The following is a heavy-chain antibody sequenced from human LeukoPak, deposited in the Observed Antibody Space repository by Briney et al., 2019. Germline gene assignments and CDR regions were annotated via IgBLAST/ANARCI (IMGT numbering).Heavy chain of an antibody. CDR1: GFTVSTNY. D-gene: IGHD6-13*01. Sequence: PGGSLRLSCAASGFTVSTNYMSWVRQAPGKGLEWVSVIYSGGTTYYADSVKGRLTISRDNSKNTLYLQMNSLRAEDTAVYYCARDRGGSRSDCWGQGTLVTVSS. V-gene: IGHV3-66*01. J-gene: IGHJ4*02. CDR2: IYSGGTT. CDR3: ARDRGGSRSDC.